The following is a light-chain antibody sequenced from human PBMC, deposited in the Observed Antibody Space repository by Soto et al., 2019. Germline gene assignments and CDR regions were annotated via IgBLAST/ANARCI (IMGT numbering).Light chain of an antibody. CDR2: DDS. Sequence: SSELTQPPSVSVAPGQTARITCGGDNIGSKNVHWYQQTPGQAPVLVVYDDSDRPSGIPERFSGSNSESTATLTISRVEAGDEADYYCHVWDRRSHDVVFGGGTKLTVL. V-gene: IGLV3-21*02. CDR1: NIGSKN. J-gene: IGLJ2*01. CDR3: HVWDRRSHDVV.